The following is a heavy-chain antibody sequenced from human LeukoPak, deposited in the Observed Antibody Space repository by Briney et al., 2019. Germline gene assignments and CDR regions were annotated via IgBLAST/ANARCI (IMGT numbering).Heavy chain of an antibody. V-gene: IGHV3-23*01. J-gene: IGHJ4*02. CDR3: AKDGSSSSFGGWFFDY. CDR1: GFTFSSYA. Sequence: HPGGSLRLSCAASGFTFSSYAMSWVRQAPGKGLEWVSAISGSGGSTYYADSVKGRFTISRDNSKNTLYLQMNSLRAEDTAIYYCAKDGSSSSFGGWFFDYWGQGTLVTVSS. CDR2: ISGSGGST. D-gene: IGHD6-13*01.